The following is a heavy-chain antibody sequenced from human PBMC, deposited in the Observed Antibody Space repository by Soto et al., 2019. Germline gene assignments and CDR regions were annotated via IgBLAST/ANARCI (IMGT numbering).Heavy chain of an antibody. J-gene: IGHJ4*02. CDR1: GLTFSDYA. Sequence: GGSLRLSCAASGLTFSDYAMSWVRQAPGKGLEWVSAISGGADVTYYADSVKGRFTISRDNSQNTLYLQMNSLRAEDTALYYCAKQKLRGAESYYFDHWGQGTLVTVSS. CDR3: AKQKLRGAESYYFDH. D-gene: IGHD1-26*01. CDR2: ISGGADVT. V-gene: IGHV3-23*01.